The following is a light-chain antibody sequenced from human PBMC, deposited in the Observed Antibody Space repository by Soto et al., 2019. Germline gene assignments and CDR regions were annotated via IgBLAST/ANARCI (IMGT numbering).Light chain of an antibody. Sequence: EIVLTQSPATXAXXPXXXXXXXXRASQYINTRLAWYQHRPGQAPRLLIYQTSIRAAGIPARFSASGTGTDFTLTISDVQPEDFAVYYCHQRQSWPRTFGQGTKVDIK. CDR2: QTS. CDR3: HQRQSWPRT. V-gene: IGKV3-11*01. CDR1: QYINTR. J-gene: IGKJ1*01.